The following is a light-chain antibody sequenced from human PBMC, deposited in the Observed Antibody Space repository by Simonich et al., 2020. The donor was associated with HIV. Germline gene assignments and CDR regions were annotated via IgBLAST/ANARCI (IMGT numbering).Light chain of an antibody. CDR2: AAS. CDR3: QQSYSTPYT. CDR1: QSITNY. Sequence: DLQMTQSPSSLSASVGDIVTITCQASQSITNYLNWYQQKPGKAPKLLIYAASILQSGVPSRFSGSGSGTDFTLTISSLQPEDFATYSCQQSYSTPYTFGQGTKLEIK. V-gene: IGKV1-39*01. J-gene: IGKJ2*01.